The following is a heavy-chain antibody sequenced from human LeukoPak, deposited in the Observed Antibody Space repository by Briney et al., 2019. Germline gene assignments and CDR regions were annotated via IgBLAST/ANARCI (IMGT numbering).Heavy chain of an antibody. CDR2: TRNKSNSYTT. CDR1: GFTFSEQY. V-gene: IGHV3-72*01. Sequence: GGSLRLSCAASGFTFSEQYMGWVRQAEGRGREWVGRTRNKSNSYTTEYAASVKGRFTISRDDSKNSLYLQMNSTKTEDSAMYHCARVDSNYYFDSWGQGTLVTVSS. CDR3: ARVDSNYYFDS. J-gene: IGHJ4*02. D-gene: IGHD4-11*01.